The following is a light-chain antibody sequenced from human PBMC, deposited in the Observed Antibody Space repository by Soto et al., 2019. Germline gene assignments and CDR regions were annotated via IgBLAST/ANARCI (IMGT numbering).Light chain of an antibody. CDR1: QAIRND. CDR2: AAT. J-gene: IGKJ4*01. CDR3: LQDYSYPLT. Sequence: AVQVTQSPSSLSASVGDSVTITCRASQAIRNDLAWYQQKPGKAPNLLIYAATHFQSGVPSMFSGSGSGSDFTLIISSLQPEDFATYYCLQDYSYPLTFGGGTKVEIK. V-gene: IGKV1-6*01.